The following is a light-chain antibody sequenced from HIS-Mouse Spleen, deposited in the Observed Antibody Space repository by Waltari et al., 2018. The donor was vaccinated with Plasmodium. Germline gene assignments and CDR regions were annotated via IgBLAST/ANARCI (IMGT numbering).Light chain of an antibody. Sequence: EIVMTQSPAPLSVSPGGSATLSCRASQSVSSNLAWYQQKPGQAPRLLIYGASTRATSIPARFSGSGSGTEFTLTISSLQSEDFAVYYCQQYNNWSFTFGPGTKVDIK. CDR2: GAS. V-gene: IGKV3-15*01. CDR3: QQYNNWSFT. J-gene: IGKJ3*01. CDR1: QSVSSN.